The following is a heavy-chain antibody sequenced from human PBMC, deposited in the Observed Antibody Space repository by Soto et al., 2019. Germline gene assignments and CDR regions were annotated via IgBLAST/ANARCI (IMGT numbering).Heavy chain of an antibody. J-gene: IGHJ6*02. V-gene: IGHV3-9*01. CDR3: LRDLIAAIFPTYYTFYYYAMDV. CDR1: GFTFDDYA. CDR2: ISWDSGSI. Sequence: GGSLRLSCAASGFTFDDYAMHWVRQAPGKGLEWVSGISWDSGSIIYADSVKGRFIISRDNANNSLYLQMNSLRAEDTALYYSLRDLIAAIFPTYYTFYYYAMDVWGQGTTVTVSS. D-gene: IGHD2-21*01.